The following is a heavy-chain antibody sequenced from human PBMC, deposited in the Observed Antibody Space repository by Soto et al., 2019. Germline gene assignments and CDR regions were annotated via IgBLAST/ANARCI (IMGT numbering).Heavy chain of an antibody. CDR1: GFTFSSYA. J-gene: IGHJ4*02. CDR2: ISGSGGST. D-gene: IGHD2-15*01. V-gene: IGHV3-23*01. CDR3: AIRPGKGYCSGCYWPTINY. Sequence: SLRLSCAASGFTFSSYAMSWVRQAPGKGLEWVSAISGSGGSTYYADSVKGRFTISRDNSKNTLYLQMNSLRAEDTAVYYCAIRPGKGYCSGCYWPTINYWGQGTLVTVSS.